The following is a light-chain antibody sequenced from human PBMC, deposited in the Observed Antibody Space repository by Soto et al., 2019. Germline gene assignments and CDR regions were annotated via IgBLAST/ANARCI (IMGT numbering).Light chain of an antibody. CDR1: QSVYNYY. Sequence: EIVLTQSPDTLSLSPGEGATLSRRASQSVYNYYLAWYQQKPGQAPRLLIHGAFSRATDIPDRFRGRGSGTDFTLTISRLEPEDFAVYYCLQYGSSVWTFGQGTRVEI. CDR3: LQYGSSVWT. J-gene: IGKJ1*01. CDR2: GAF. V-gene: IGKV3-20*01.